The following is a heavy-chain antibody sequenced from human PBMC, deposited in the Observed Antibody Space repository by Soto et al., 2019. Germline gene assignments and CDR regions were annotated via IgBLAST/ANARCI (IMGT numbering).Heavy chain of an antibody. Sequence: GASVKVSCKTSGYTFSSIGISWVRQAPGQGLEWMGWISPHKGDTYYAQRLQGRVTMTTDTSTSTAYMELRSLRSDDTAVYFCARDLDGSASYFTNYWGQGTLVTVSS. J-gene: IGHJ4*02. V-gene: IGHV1-18*01. D-gene: IGHD3-10*01. CDR1: GYTFSSIG. CDR2: ISPHKGDT. CDR3: ARDLDGSASYFTNY.